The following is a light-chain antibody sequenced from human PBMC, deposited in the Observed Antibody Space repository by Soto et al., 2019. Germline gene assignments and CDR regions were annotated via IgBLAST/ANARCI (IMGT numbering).Light chain of an antibody. Sequence: DIQMTQSPSFLSASVGDRVTITCRASQSISSWLAWYQQKPGKAPNLLIHKASHLESGVPSRFSGSGSGTEFTLTISSLQPGDFATYYCQHYNTYPWTFGQGTKVDI. CDR3: QHYNTYPWT. CDR1: QSISSW. CDR2: KAS. J-gene: IGKJ1*01. V-gene: IGKV1-5*03.